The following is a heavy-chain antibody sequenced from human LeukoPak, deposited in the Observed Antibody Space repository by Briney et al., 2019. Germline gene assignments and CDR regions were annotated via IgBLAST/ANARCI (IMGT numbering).Heavy chain of an antibody. D-gene: IGHD6-13*01. J-gene: IGHJ4*02. CDR2: ISGSGGNA. CDR1: GFTFRGYA. V-gene: IGHV3-23*01. CDR3: AKGGTSSWYFVFDY. Sequence: PVGSLRLSCAAPGFTFRGYAMTGVRQAPREGVGWVSGISGSGGNASSADSVKGRFTISRDNFKTTMYLQMNSLTAECTAIYYCAKGGTSSWYFVFDYWGQGVLVTVSS.